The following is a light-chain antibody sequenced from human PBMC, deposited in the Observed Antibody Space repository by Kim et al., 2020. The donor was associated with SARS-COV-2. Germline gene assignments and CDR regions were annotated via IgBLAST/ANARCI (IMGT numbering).Light chain of an antibody. Sequence: DTQMTQSPSAMSASVGDRVTITWRASQDIRNYLAWFQQKPGAAPKRLIYAASSLQSGVPSRFSGNGSGTEFTLTISSLEPEDFATYFCLQHNSYPLTFGQGTRVDIK. CDR3: LQHNSYPLT. CDR1: QDIRNY. CDR2: AAS. V-gene: IGKV1-17*03. J-gene: IGKJ1*01.